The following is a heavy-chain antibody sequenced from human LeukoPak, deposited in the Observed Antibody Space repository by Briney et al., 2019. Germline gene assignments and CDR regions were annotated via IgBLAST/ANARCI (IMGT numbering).Heavy chain of an antibody. CDR3: ARKITFGGGVDY. CDR1: GYSFTSYW. Sequence: GESLKISCQGSGYSFTSYWIGWVRPMPGKGLEWMGIIFPGDFDTRYNPSFQGQVTISADKSISTAYLQWSSLKASDTAMYYCARKITFGGGVDYWGQGTLVTVSS. D-gene: IGHD3-16*01. CDR2: IFPGDFDT. V-gene: IGHV5-51*01. J-gene: IGHJ4*02.